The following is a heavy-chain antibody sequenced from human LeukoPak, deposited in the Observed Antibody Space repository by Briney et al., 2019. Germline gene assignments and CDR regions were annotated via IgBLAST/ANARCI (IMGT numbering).Heavy chain of an antibody. CDR3: TRVGDSGWHFFDY. J-gene: IGHJ4*02. V-gene: IGHV3-49*04. CDR2: IRSKAYGGTT. CDR1: GFTFGDYA. D-gene: IGHD6-19*01. Sequence: GGSLRLSCTASGFTFGDYAMSWVRQPPGKGLEWVGFIRSKAYGGTTEYAASVKGRFTISRDDSKSIAYLQMNSLKTEDTAVYYCTRVGDSGWHFFDYWGQGTLVTVSS.